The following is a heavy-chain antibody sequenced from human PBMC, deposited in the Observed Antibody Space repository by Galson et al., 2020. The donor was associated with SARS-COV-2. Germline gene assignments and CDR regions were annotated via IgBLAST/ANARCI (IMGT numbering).Heavy chain of an antibody. V-gene: IGHV3-30*18. J-gene: IGHJ4*02. D-gene: IGHD5-12*01. Sequence: GGSLRLSCAASGFTYSSYGMHWVRQSPGKGLDWVAVISYDGSNKYYADSVKGRFNISRDNSKNTLYLQMNSLRAEDTAVYYCAKERSEYGGYGALFDYWGQGTLVTVSS. CDR1: GFTYSSYG. CDR2: ISYDGSNK. CDR3: AKERSEYGGYGALFDY.